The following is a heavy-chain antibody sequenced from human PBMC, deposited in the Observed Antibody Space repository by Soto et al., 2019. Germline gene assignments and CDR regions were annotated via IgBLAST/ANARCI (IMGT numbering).Heavy chain of an antibody. V-gene: IGHV3-15*01. D-gene: IGHD1-7*01. Sequence: VGSLRLSCAASGFTFSNAWMSWVRQAPGKGLEWVGRIKSKTDGGTTDYAAPVKGRFTISRDDSKNTLYLQMNSLKTEDTAVYYCTTDGYNWNYGSYGALDYWGQGTLVTVSS. CDR3: TTDGYNWNYGSYGALDY. J-gene: IGHJ4*02. CDR2: IKSKTDGGTT. CDR1: GFTFSNAW.